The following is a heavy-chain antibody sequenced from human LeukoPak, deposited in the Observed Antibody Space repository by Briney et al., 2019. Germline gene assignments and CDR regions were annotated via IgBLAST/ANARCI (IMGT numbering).Heavy chain of an antibody. CDR2: ISSSGSTI. Sequence: GGSLRLSCAASGFTFSDYYMSWIRQAPGKGLEWVSYISSSGSTIYYADSVKGRFTISRDNAKNSPYLQMNSLRAEATAGYYRGRWTYCGGCYFDYWGQGTLVTASS. CDR1: GFTFSDYY. J-gene: IGHJ4*02. D-gene: IGHD2-21*01. CDR3: GRWTYCGGCYFDY. V-gene: IGHV3-11*01.